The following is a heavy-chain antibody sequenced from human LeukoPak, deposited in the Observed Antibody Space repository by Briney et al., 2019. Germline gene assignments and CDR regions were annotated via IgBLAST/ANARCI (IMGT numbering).Heavy chain of an antibody. CDR1: GYTFTGYY. V-gene: IGHV1-2*02. CDR2: INPNSGGT. D-gene: IGHD2-2*02. J-gene: IGHJ4*02. Sequence: GASVKVSCKASGYTFTGYYMHWVRQAPGQGLEWMGWINPNSGGTNYAQKLQGRVTMTTDTSTSTAYMELRSLRSDDTAVYYCARLDIVVVPAAIFGFEPEKRYFDYWGQGTLVTVSS. CDR3: ARLDIVVVPAAIFGFEPEKRYFDY.